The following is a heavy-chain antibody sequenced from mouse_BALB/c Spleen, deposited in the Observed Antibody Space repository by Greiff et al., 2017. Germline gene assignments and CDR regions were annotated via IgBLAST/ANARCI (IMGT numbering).Heavy chain of an antibody. V-gene: IGHV1-4*01. J-gene: IGHJ4*01. CDR2: INPSSGYT. CDR3: ARREGYNAMDY. CDR1: GYTFTSYT. Sequence: VKLQESGAELARPGASVKMSCKASGYTFTSYTMHWVKQRPGQGLEWIGYINPSSGYTNYNQKFKDKATLTADKSSSTAYMQLSSLTSEDSAVYYCARREGYNAMDYWGQGTSVTVSS.